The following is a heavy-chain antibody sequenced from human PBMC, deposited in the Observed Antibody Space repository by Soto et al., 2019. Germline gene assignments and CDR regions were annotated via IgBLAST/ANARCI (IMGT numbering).Heavy chain of an antibody. CDR2: ISGSGGST. Sequence: HPGGSLRLACAASGFTFSSYAMSWVRQAPGKGLEWVSAISGSGGSTYYADSVKGRFTISRDNSKNTLYLQMNSLRAEDTAVYYCAKEIEIYDILTGSGMDVWGQGTTVTVSS. V-gene: IGHV3-23*01. D-gene: IGHD3-9*01. J-gene: IGHJ6*02. CDR1: GFTFSSYA. CDR3: AKEIEIYDILTGSGMDV.